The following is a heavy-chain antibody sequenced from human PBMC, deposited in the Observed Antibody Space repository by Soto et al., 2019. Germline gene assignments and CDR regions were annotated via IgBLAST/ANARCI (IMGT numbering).Heavy chain of an antibody. CDR2: IYWDDDN. V-gene: IGHV2-5*02. J-gene: IGHJ4*02. Sequence: QITLKESGPTLVKPTQTLTLTCSFSGFSLTSTAVGVNWIRQPPGKALEWLALIYWDDDNHFSPSLKSRLSVTKDTSKNQVVLTMTNMDPVDTATYYCAHGSGWLYDYWGQGILVTVSS. CDR1: GFSLTSTAVG. CDR3: AHGSGWLYDY. D-gene: IGHD6-19*01.